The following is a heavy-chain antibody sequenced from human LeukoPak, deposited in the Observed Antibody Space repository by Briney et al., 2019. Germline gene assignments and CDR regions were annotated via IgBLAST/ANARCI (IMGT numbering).Heavy chain of an antibody. CDR2: IYYSGST. Sequence: SETLSLTCTVSGGSISSSSYYWGWIRQPPGKGLEWIGSIYYSGSTYYNPSLKSRVTISVDTSKNQFSPKLSSVTAADTAVYYCARHRTYCSGGSCYFPPFDYWGQGTLVTVSS. CDR3: ARHRTYCSGGSCYFPPFDY. V-gene: IGHV4-39*01. CDR1: GGSISSSSYY. J-gene: IGHJ4*02. D-gene: IGHD2-15*01.